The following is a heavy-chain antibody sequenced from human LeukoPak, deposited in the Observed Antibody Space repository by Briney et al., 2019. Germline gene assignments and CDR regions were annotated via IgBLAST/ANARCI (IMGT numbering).Heavy chain of an antibody. CDR1: GLTFSSNW. CDR3: ARGGYTYDYYFDP. Sequence: GGSLRLSCAVSGLTFSSNWMHWVRQAPGKGLVWVSRIKGDGSSTSYADSVKGRFTISRDNAKNTLYLQMNSLRAEDTAVYYCARGGYTYDYYFDPWGRGTLVTVSS. J-gene: IGHJ2*01. CDR2: IKGDGSST. V-gene: IGHV3-74*01. D-gene: IGHD5-18*01.